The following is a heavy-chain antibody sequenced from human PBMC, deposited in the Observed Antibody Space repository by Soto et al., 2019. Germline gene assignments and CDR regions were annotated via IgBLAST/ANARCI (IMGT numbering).Heavy chain of an antibody. J-gene: IGHJ4*02. V-gene: IGHV3-11*06. CDR1: GFTFSDYF. Sequence: GGSLRLSCAVSGFTFSDYFMTWIRQAPGKGLEWVSYIRSSDRFTNHADSVKGRFTISRDNANNSLSLEMNDLRAEDTAVYFCVRVGHDGGYFDYWGQGTLVTVSS. CDR3: VRVGHDGGYFDY. D-gene: IGHD3-10*01. CDR2: IRSSDRFT.